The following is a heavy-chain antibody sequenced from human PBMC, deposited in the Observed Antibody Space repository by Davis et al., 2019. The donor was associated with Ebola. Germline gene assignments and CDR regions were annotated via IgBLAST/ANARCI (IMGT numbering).Heavy chain of an antibody. V-gene: IGHV1-2*02. CDR3: ARPDSVWGSYLPDDY. CDR2: INPNSGGT. CDR1: GYTFTGYY. Sequence: ASMKVSCKVSGYTFTGYYMHWVRQAPGQGLEWMGWINPNSGGTNYAQKFQGRVTMTRDTSISTAYMELSSLKASDTAMYYCARPDSVWGSYLPDDYWGQGTLVTVSS. J-gene: IGHJ4*02. D-gene: IGHD3-16*02.